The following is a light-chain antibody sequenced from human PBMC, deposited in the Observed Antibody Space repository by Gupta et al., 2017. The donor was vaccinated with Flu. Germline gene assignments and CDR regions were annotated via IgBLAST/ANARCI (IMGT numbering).Light chain of an antibody. CDR2: KAS. CDR3: QQYNSYSRGT. Sequence: DIQMTQSPSTLSASVGDRVTITCRASQSISSWLAWYQQKPGKAPKLLIYKASSLESGVPSRFSGSGCGKELTLTISSRQQDDFATYYCQQYNSYSRGTFGQGTKVEIK. J-gene: IGKJ1*01. CDR1: QSISSW. V-gene: IGKV1-5*03.